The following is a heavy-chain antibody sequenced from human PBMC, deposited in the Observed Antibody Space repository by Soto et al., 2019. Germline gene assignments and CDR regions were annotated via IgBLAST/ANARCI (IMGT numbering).Heavy chain of an antibody. D-gene: IGHD3-22*01. Sequence: GGSLSLSCAASGFPLKNYAMRWLRQPPGRGLEWVSGISGVGSGTYYADSVKGRFTISRDNSKNTLYLQMNSLRAEDTAIYYCAREGADYYDRSGYYPFDYWGQGTLVTVSS. V-gene: IGHV3-23*01. CDR2: ISGVGSGT. J-gene: IGHJ4*02. CDR3: AREGADYYDRSGYYPFDY. CDR1: GFPLKNYA.